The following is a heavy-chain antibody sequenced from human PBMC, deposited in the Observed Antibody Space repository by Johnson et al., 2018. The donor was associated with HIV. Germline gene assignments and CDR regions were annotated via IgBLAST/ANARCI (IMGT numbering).Heavy chain of an antibody. CDR3: TTARNHGEHDACDI. D-gene: IGHD1-14*01. CDR2: ISYDGSNK. CDR1: GFTFSSYA. Sequence: QVQLVESGGGVVQPGRSLRLSCAASGFTFSSYAMHWVRQAPGKGLEWVAVISYDGSNKYYADSVKGRFTISRDNSKNTLYLQMNSLRAEDTSVYYCTTARNHGEHDACDIWGQVNIVPVSS. J-gene: IGHJ3*02. V-gene: IGHV3-30*04.